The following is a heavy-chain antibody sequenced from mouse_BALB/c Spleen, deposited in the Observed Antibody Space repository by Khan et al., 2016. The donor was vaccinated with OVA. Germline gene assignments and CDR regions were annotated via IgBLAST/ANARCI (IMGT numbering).Heavy chain of an antibody. CDR2: MNTYTGEP. J-gene: IGHJ2*01. V-gene: IGHV9-3-1*01. CDR1: GYTFKDYV. CDR3: GRVHGGY. Sequence: QIQLVQSGPELKKPGETVKISCKASGYTFKDYVMNWVKQSPGEGLKWMGWMNTYTGEPTYADDFKGRFAFSLETSARTAFLQISGLKNEDTATYFRGRVHGGYWGQGTTLTVSS.